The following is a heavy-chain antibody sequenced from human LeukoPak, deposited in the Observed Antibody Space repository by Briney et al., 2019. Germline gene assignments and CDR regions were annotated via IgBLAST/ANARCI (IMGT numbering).Heavy chain of an antibody. CDR1: GFTFSSYD. CDR2: IGTAGDT. Sequence: GGSLRLSCAASGFTFSSYDMHWVRQATGKGLEWVSAIGTAGDTYYPGSVKGRFTISRENAKNSLYLQMNSLRAEDTALYYCAKDMWQFSVTGPVDYWGQGTLVTVSS. V-gene: IGHV3-13*01. D-gene: IGHD2-21*01. CDR3: AKDMWQFSVTGPVDY. J-gene: IGHJ4*02.